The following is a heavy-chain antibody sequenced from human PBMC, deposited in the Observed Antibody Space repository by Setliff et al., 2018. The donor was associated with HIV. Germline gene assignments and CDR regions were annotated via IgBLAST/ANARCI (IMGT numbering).Heavy chain of an antibody. CDR3: ARRIYGNNPYFDY. CDR1: GGSISYYY. J-gene: IGHJ4*02. V-gene: IGHV4-59*08. CDR2: IYHNGIT. Sequence: PSETLSLTCTVSGGSISYYYWNWIRQPPGKGLEWIGSIYHNGITYYNPSLKSRVTISVDTSQNQFSLKLSSVTAADTAIYYCARRIYGNNPYFDYWSQGTLVTVSS. D-gene: IGHD4-17*01.